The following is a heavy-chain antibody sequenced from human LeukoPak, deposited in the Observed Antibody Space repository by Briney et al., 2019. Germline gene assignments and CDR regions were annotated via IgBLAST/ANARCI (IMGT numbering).Heavy chain of an antibody. CDR2: IYYSGST. V-gene: IGHV4-31*03. D-gene: IGHD4-17*01. CDR1: GGSISSGGYY. CDR3: AREDPYGAFDI. Sequence: PSETLSLTCTVSGGSISSGGYYWSWIRQHPGKGLEWIGYIYYSGSTYYNPSLKSRVTISVDTSKNQFSLKLSSVTAADTAVYHCAREDPYGAFDIWGQGTMVTVSS. J-gene: IGHJ3*02.